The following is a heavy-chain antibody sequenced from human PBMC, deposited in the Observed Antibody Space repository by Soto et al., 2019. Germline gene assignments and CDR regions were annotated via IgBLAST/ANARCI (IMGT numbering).Heavy chain of an antibody. CDR2: IIPILGIA. CDR1: GGTFSSYT. D-gene: IGHD5-12*01. CDR3: ARRSSGYDLSLDAFDI. J-gene: IGHJ3*02. V-gene: IGHV1-69*02. Sequence: SVKVSCKASGGTFSSYTISWVRQAPGQGLEWMGRIIPILGIANYAQKFQGRVTITADKSTSTAYMELSSLRSEDTAVYYCARRSSGYDLSLDAFDIWGQGTMVTVSS.